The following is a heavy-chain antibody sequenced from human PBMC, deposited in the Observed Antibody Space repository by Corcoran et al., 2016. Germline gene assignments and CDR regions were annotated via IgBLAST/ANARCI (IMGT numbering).Heavy chain of an antibody. CDR3: ARVYLEWHYGSGRWDWFDP. V-gene: IGHV1-69*01. CDR1: GGTFSSYA. D-gene: IGHD3-10*01. Sequence: QVQLVQSGAEVKKPGSSVKVSCKASGGTFSSYAISWVRQAPGQGLEWMGGIIPIFGTANYAQKFQGRVTITADESTSTAYMELSSLRSEDTAVYYCARVYLEWHYGSGRWDWFDPWGQGTLVTVSS. CDR2: IIPIFGTA. J-gene: IGHJ5*02.